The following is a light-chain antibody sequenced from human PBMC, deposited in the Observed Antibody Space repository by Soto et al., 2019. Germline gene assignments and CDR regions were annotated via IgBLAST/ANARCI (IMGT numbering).Light chain of an antibody. CDR2: GAS. J-gene: IGKJ3*01. CDR3: QQYGSSFT. CDR1: QSVSSSY. Sequence: DIGLTQSPGTLSLSPGERATLSCGASQSVSSSYLAWYQQKPGQAPRLLIYGASSRATGIPDRFSGSGSGTDFTLTISRLEPEDFAVYYCQQYGSSFTFGPGTKVDIK. V-gene: IGKV3-20*01.